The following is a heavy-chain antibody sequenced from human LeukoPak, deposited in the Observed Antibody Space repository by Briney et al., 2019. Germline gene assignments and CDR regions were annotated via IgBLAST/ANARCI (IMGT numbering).Heavy chain of an antibody. CDR2: INNDGSST. D-gene: IGHD4-23*01. V-gene: IGHV3-74*01. J-gene: IGHJ3*02. CDR1: GFTFSAHW. Sequence: GGSLRLSCAASGFTFSAHWMHWVRQAPGKGLLWVSRINNDGSSTTYADSVKGRFTISRDNVRNSLYLQMNSLRAEDTAVYYCAGDYEGNLAFDIWGQGTMVTVSS. CDR3: AGDYEGNLAFDI.